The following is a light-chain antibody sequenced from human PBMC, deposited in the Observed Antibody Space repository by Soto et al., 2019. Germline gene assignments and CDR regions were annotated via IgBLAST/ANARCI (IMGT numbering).Light chain of an antibody. CDR1: QTISNS. CDR2: DAS. V-gene: IGKV3-11*01. J-gene: IGKJ4*01. Sequence: ETLVTQSPATLSLSPGVRATLYFRASQTISNSLAWYQQKPGQAPSLLIYDASNRANGIPARFTGSGSGTDFTLTISSLEPEDFAVYFCQQRAVWPPTFGGGTKVDIK. CDR3: QQRAVWPPT.